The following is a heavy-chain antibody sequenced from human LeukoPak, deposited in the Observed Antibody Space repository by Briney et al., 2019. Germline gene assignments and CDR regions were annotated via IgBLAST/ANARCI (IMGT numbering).Heavy chain of an antibody. CDR2: INPSGGST. D-gene: IGHD2-15*01. CDR3: ASGDCSGGSCYEVFGY. CDR1: GYTFTSYY. Sequence: ASVKVSCKASGYTFTSYYMHWVRQAPGQGLEWMGIINPSGGSTSYAQKFQGRVTITADESTSTAYMELSSLRSEDTAVYYCASGDCSGGSCYEVFGYWGQGTLVTVSS. J-gene: IGHJ4*02. V-gene: IGHV1-46*01.